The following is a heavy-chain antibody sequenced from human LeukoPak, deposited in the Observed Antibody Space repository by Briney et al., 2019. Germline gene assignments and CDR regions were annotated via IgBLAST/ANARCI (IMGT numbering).Heavy chain of an antibody. V-gene: IGHV3-7*01. CDR1: GFTFSSYW. D-gene: IGHD6-13*01. CDR2: IKQDGGEK. J-gene: IGHJ4*02. CDR3: ARMSSSSWYVCDY. Sequence: GGSLRLSCAAYGFTFSSYWMTWVRQAPGKGLEWVANIKQDGGEKYYVDSVQGRFTISRDNAKNSLYLQMNSLRVEDTAVYYCARMSSSSWYVCDYWGQGTLVTVSS.